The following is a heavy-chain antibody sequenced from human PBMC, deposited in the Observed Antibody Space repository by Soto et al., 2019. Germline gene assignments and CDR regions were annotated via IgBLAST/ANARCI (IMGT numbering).Heavy chain of an antibody. Sequence: EVQLLESGGGLIQPGGSLRLSCAASAVTFTKYAMSWVRQAPGKGLEWVSATSVSGGSTNYADSVKGRFTISRDNSKSTLYLQRNSLRVEDTATYFCAKSGGTTWDYGMDVWGQGTTVIVSS. V-gene: IGHV3-23*01. D-gene: IGHD1-26*01. J-gene: IGHJ6*02. CDR3: AKSGGTTWDYGMDV. CDR2: TSVSGGST. CDR1: AVTFTKYA.